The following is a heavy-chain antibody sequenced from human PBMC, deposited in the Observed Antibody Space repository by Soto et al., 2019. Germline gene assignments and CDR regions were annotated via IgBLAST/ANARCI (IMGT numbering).Heavy chain of an antibody. CDR1: GGTFSSYA. V-gene: IGHV1-69*13. J-gene: IGHJ4*02. D-gene: IGHD2-15*01. CDR2: IIPIFGTA. Sequence: ASVKVSCKASGGTFSSYAVSWVRQAPGHGLEWMGGIIPIFGTANYAQKFQGRVTITADESTSTAYMELSSLRSEDTAVYYCARYGVAEVARKDWGKGTLVTVSA. CDR3: ARYGVAEVARKD.